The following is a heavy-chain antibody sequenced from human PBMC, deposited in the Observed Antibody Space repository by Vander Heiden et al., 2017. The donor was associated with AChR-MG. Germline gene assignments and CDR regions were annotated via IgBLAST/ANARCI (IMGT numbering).Heavy chain of an antibody. J-gene: IGHJ4*02. CDR3: AHRRRYYYDSSGYSDY. V-gene: IGHV2-5*02. CDR2: SYWDDDK. Sequence: QITLKESGPTLVKPTQTLTLTCTFSGFSLSNSGVGVGWIRQLPGKALEWLALSYWDDDKRYSPSLKSRLTITKDTSKNQVVLTMTNMDPVDTATYYCAHRRRYYYDSSGYSDYWGQGTLVTVSS. D-gene: IGHD3-22*01. CDR1: GFSLSNSGVG.